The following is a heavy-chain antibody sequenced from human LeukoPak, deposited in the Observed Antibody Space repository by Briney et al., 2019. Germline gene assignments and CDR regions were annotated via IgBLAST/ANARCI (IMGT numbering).Heavy chain of an antibody. CDR2: ISYDGSNK. D-gene: IGHD3-22*01. CDR3: ASVLTPAIYDSSGYDIHY. J-gene: IGHJ4*02. CDR1: GFTFSSYA. V-gene: IGHV3-30-3*01. Sequence: GGSLRLSCAASGFTFSSYAMHWVRQAPGKGLEWVAVISYDGSNKYYADSVKGRFTISRDNSKNTLYLQMNSLRAEDTAVYYCASVLTPAIYDSSGYDIHYWGQGTLVTVSS.